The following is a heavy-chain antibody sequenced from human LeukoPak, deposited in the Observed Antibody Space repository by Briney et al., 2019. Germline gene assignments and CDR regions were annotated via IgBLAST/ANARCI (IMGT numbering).Heavy chain of an antibody. CDR1: GGTFSSYA. J-gene: IGHJ3*02. CDR3: ARPHAGYSSGWYAFDI. Sequence: GASVKVSCKASGGTFSSYAISWVRQAPGQGLEWMGWISAYNGNTNYAQKLQGRVTMTTDTSTSTAYMELRSLRSDDTAVYYCARPHAGYSSGWYAFDIWGQGTMVTVSS. CDR2: ISAYNGNT. D-gene: IGHD6-19*01. V-gene: IGHV1-18*01.